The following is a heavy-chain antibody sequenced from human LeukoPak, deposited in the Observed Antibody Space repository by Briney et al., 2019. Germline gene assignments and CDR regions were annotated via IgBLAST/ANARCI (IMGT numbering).Heavy chain of an antibody. D-gene: IGHD3-9*01. V-gene: IGHV4-59*08. Sequence: SETLSLTCTVSGGSISSYYWSWIRQPPGKGLEWIGYIYYSGSTNYNPSLKSRVTISVDTSKNQFSLKLSPVTAADTAVYYCARQESNYDILTGYYTGSYFDYWGQGTLVTVSS. J-gene: IGHJ4*02. CDR3: ARQESNYDILTGYYTGSYFDY. CDR2: IYYSGST. CDR1: GGSISSYY.